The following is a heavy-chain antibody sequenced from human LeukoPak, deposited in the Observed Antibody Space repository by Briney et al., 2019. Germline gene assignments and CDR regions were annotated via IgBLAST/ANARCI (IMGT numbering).Heavy chain of an antibody. Sequence: SETLSLTCTVSGSSISPYYWTWIRQSAGKGLEFIGRIHSGGTTNYNPSLASRVTISVDTSKDQFSLKLSSVTAADTAVYYCASAVRRYYGPYYYYYGMDVWGQGTTVTVSS. D-gene: IGHD3-10*01. CDR3: ASAVRRYYGPYYYYYGMDV. CDR1: GSSISPYY. J-gene: IGHJ6*02. V-gene: IGHV4-4*07. CDR2: IHSGGTT.